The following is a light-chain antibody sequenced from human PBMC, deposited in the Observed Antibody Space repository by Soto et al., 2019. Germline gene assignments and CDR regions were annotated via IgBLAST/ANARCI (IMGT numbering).Light chain of an antibody. J-gene: IGLJ1*01. CDR1: SSDVGAYDY. Sequence: QSVLTQPASVSASPGQSITISCTGTSSDVGAYDYVSWYQQHPDKAPKLMIYEVSNRPSGVSNRFSGSKSVNTATLTISGLQAEDEADYYCSPYTSSSTRVFGTGTKVTVL. CDR3: SPYTSSSTRV. CDR2: EVS. V-gene: IGLV2-14*03.